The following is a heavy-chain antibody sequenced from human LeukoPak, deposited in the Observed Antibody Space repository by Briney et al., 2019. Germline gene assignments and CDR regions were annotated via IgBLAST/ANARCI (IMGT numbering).Heavy chain of an antibody. CDR3: TRETSSRYFDY. Sequence: ASVKVSCKASGYTLTSYDINWARQATGQGLGWMGWMNPNSGRTGYAQNFQGRITITRNTSISTAYLELSSLRSDDTAVYYCTRETSSRYFDYWGQGTLVTVSS. CDR2: MNPNSGRT. V-gene: IGHV1-8*01. CDR1: GYTLTSYD. J-gene: IGHJ4*02.